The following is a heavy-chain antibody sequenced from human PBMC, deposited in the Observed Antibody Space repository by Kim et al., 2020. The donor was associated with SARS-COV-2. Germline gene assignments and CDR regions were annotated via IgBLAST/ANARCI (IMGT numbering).Heavy chain of an antibody. CDR1: GFTVSSNY. D-gene: IGHD6-13*01. J-gene: IGHJ4*02. V-gene: IGHV3-53*01. CDR3: AGDGIAAAGKAVEDY. CDR2: IYSGGST. Sequence: GGSLRLSCAASGFTVSSNYMSWVRQAPGKGLEWVSVIYSGGSTYYADSVKGRFTISRDNSKNTLYLQMNSLRAEDTAVYYCAGDGIAAAGKAVEDYWGQGTLVTVSS.